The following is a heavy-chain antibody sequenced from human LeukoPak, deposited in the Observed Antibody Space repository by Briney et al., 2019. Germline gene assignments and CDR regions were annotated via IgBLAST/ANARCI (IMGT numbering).Heavy chain of an antibody. CDR2: IYYSGST. J-gene: IGHJ4*02. Sequence: PSETLSLTCTVSGGSISSYYWSWIRQPPGKGLEWIGYIYYSGSTNNNPSLKSRVTISADTSKNQVSLKLSSVTAADTAVYYCARGSSSSWSNYFDYWGQGTLVTVSS. CDR3: ARGSSSSWSNYFDY. CDR1: GGSISSYY. V-gene: IGHV4-59*01. D-gene: IGHD6-13*01.